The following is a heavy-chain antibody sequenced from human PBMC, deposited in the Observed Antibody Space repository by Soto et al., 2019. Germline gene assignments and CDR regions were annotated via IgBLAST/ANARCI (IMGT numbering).Heavy chain of an antibody. D-gene: IGHD4-17*01. CDR1: GYTFISYG. CDR3: ARAARAYGGSDY. J-gene: IGHJ4*02. CDR2: ISAFNDDT. Sequence: ASVKVSCKASGYTFISYGINWVRQAPGQGLEWMGWISAFNDDTNYAQNLQGGVTMTRDTSTSTAHMELRSLRSDDSAMYFCARAARAYGGSDYWGQGTLVTVSS. V-gene: IGHV1-18*01.